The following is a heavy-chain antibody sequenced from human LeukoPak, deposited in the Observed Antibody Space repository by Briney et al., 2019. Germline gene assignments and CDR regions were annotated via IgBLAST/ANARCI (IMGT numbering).Heavy chain of an antibody. D-gene: IGHD6-6*01. Sequence: SGGSLRLSCAASGFTFSSYSMNWVRQAPGKGLEWVSSISSSSSYIYYADSVKGRFTISRDNAKNSLYLQMNSLRAEDTAVYYCARVIAAPDHDAFDIWGQGTMVTVSS. CDR1: GFTFSSYS. J-gene: IGHJ3*02. V-gene: IGHV3-21*01. CDR2: ISSSSSYI. CDR3: ARVIAAPDHDAFDI.